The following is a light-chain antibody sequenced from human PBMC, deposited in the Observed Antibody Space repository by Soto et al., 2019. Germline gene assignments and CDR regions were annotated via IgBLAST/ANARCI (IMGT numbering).Light chain of an antibody. CDR3: KQSYNTPWT. Sequence: DIQMTQSPSSLSASVGDRVTITCRASQTISRYANWYQQKPGKAHKLLISGAFDLQTGVQSRFSGSGSGTDFTLTIKGLQPDDFATYYCKQSYNTPWTFGQGTKVDI. CDR2: GAF. CDR1: QTISRY. J-gene: IGKJ1*01. V-gene: IGKV1-39*01.